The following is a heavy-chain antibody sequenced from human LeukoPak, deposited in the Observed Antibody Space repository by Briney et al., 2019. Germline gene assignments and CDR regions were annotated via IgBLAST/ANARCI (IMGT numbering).Heavy chain of an antibody. J-gene: IGHJ6*02. CDR1: GFTFSAYW. CDR2: IKQDGSDK. Sequence: GGSLRLSCAASGFTFSAYWMSWVRQAPGKGLEWVANIKQDGSDKFYADSMKGRFTISRDNAKNSVYLQMDSLRVEDTAVYYCTRDYRRKDVWGRGTTVTVSS. CDR3: TRDYRRKDV. V-gene: IGHV3-7*01. D-gene: IGHD3-16*02.